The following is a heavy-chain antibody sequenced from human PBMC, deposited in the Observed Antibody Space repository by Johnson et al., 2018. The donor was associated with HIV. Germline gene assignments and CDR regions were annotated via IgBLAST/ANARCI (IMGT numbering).Heavy chain of an antibody. J-gene: IGHJ3*02. V-gene: IGHV3-23*04. Sequence: VQLVESGGGLVQPGGSLRLSCAASGFTFSSYAMSWVRQAPGKGLEWVSAISGSGGSTYYADSVKGRFTISRDNSKNTLYLQMNSLRAEDTAVYYCARGVRNSHGYLLGTFDIWGQGTMVTVSS. CDR2: ISGSGGST. CDR3: ARGVRNSHGYLLGTFDI. CDR1: GFTFSSYA. D-gene: IGHD5-18*01.